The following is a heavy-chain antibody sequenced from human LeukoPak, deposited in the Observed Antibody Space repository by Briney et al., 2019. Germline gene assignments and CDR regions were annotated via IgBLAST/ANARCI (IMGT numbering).Heavy chain of an antibody. CDR3: ARDLLSPEMTTESAFDY. J-gene: IGHJ4*02. Sequence: ASVKVSCKASGYTFTSYGISWVRQAPGQGVEWMGWISAYNGNTNYAQKLQGRVTMTTDTSTSTAYMELRSLRSDDTAVYYCARDLLSPEMTTESAFDYWGQGTLVTVSS. V-gene: IGHV1-18*01. CDR1: GYTFTSYG. CDR2: ISAYNGNT. D-gene: IGHD4-17*01.